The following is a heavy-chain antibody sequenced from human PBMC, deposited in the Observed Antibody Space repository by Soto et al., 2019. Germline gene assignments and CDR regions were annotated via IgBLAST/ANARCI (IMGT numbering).Heavy chain of an antibody. V-gene: IGHV3-48*02. CDR3: VRDWSYAFDC. Sequence: EVQLVESGGGSVQPGGSLRLSCVASGFTFSSYTMNWVRQAPGKGLEWVSFINTKSRVVYYADSVKGRCTMSRDNARNSLSLQMNNLRDEDTAVYYCVRDWSYAFDCWGQGTLVTVSS. CDR2: INTKSRVV. CDR1: GFTFSSYT. D-gene: IGHD2-8*01. J-gene: IGHJ4*02.